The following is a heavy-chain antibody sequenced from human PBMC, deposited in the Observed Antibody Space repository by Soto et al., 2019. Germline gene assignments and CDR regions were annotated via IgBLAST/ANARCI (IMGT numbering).Heavy chain of an antibody. J-gene: IGHJ3*02. V-gene: IGHV3-30*18. CDR2: ISYDGSNK. CDR1: GFTFSSDG. D-gene: IGHD1-20*01. CDR3: AKAANYNWNANDAFDT. Sequence: QVQLVESGGGVVQPGRSLRLSCAASGFTFSSDGMHWVRQVPCRGLEWVAVISYDGSNKYHADSVKGRFTISRDNSKNTLYLQMNRLRGEDTAVYYCAKAANYNWNANDAFDTWGQGTMVTVSS.